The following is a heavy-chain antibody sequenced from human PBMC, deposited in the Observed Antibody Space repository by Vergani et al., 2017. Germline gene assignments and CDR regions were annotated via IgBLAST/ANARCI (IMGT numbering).Heavy chain of an antibody. V-gene: IGHV1-46*01. Sequence: QVQLVQSGAEVKKPGASVKVSCKASGYTFTSYYMHWVRQAPGQGLEWMGIINPSGGNTGYAQKFQGRVTMTRNTSISTAYMELSSLRSEDTAVYYCARVPAGGEWSPYYWGQGTLVTVSS. CDR3: ARVPAGGEWSPYY. J-gene: IGHJ4*02. CDR1: GYTFTSYY. CDR2: INPSGGNT. D-gene: IGHD3-16*01.